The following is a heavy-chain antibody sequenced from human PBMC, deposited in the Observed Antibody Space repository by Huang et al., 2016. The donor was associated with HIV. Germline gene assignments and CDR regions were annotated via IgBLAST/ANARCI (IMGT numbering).Heavy chain of an antibody. CDR2: IRFDGSNK. CDR1: GFTFSNYG. J-gene: IGHJ4*02. Sequence: QVQLVESGGGVVQPGGSLRLSCAASGFTFSNYGMHWVRQAPGKGLGWVAFIRFDGSNKYYAESVKGRFTISRDNSKNTLYLQMNSLRDEDTAVYYCAKARVPAATDYWGQGTLVTVSS. CDR3: AKARVPAATDY. D-gene: IGHD2-2*01. V-gene: IGHV3-30*02.